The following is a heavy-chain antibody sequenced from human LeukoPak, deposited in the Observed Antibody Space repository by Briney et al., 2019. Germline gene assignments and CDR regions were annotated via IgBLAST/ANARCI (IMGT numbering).Heavy chain of an antibody. D-gene: IGHD6-13*01. CDR2: ISSSSSYI. CDR1: GFTFSSYS. Sequence: GGSLRLSCAASGFTFSSYSMNWVRQAPGKGLEWVSSISSSSSYIYYADSVKGRFTISRDNAKNSLYLQMNSLRSEDTAVYYCARSLRGSWSLGYWGQGTLVTVSS. CDR3: ARSLRGSWSLGY. V-gene: IGHV3-21*04. J-gene: IGHJ4*02.